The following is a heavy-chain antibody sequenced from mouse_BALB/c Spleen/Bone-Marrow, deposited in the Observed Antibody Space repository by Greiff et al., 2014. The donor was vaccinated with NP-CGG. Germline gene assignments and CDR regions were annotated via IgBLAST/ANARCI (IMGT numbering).Heavy chain of an antibody. CDR3: ARVITERGFDY. Sequence: VQLQQSGAELLKPGTSVKLSCKASGYTFTRYWMHWVKQRPGQGLEWIGELNPSNGNTNYNGKFKNKATVTEDKSSSTAYMQLSILTSEDSAVYYCARVITERGFDYWGQGTTLTVSS. CDR1: GYTFTRYW. CDR2: LNPSNGNT. V-gene: IGHV1S81*02. D-gene: IGHD2-4*01. J-gene: IGHJ2*01.